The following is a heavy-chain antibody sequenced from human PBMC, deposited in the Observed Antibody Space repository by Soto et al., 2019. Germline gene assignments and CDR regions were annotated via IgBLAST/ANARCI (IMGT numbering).Heavy chain of an antibody. Sequence: QVTLKESGPVLVKPTETLTLTCTVSGFSLSKARMGVSWIRQPPGKALEWLAHIFWNDERSYNTSLKSRLTISRDTSKYQVVLTMTNVDPVDTGTYFCARALREGLPIYYFDSWGQGTLVTVS. J-gene: IGHJ4*02. CDR2: IFWNDER. CDR3: ARALREGLPIYYFDS. D-gene: IGHD1-26*01. V-gene: IGHV2-26*01. CDR1: GFSLSKARMG.